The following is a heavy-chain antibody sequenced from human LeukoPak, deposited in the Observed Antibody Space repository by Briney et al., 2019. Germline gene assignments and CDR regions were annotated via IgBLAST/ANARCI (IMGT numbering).Heavy chain of an antibody. CDR3: ARSPLGYYYDSSGFDAFDI. CDR1: GGSISSTSYY. J-gene: IGHJ3*02. CDR2: IYYSGNT. D-gene: IGHD3-22*01. V-gene: IGHV4-39*07. Sequence: SETLSLTCTVSGGSISSTSYYWGWIRQPPGKGLEWIGSIYYSGNTYYNPSLKSRVTISVDTSKYQFSLKLSSVTAADTAVYYCARSPLGYYYDSSGFDAFDIWGQGTMVTVSS.